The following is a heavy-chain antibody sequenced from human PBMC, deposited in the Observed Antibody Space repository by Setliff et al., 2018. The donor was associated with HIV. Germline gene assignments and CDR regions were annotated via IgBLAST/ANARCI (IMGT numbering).Heavy chain of an antibody. CDR3: ARVVNHYDSSGYFGGYYYYMDV. CDR2: VNSTGST. V-gene: IGHV4-34*01. J-gene: IGHJ6*03. D-gene: IGHD3-22*01. CDR1: GESLSGYY. Sequence: SETLSLTCAVYGESLSGYYWNWIRQSPGEGLEWIGAVNSTGSTIYNPSLKSRVTISVDTSKKQFSLKLRSVVAADTAVYYCARVVNHYDSSGYFGGYYYYMDVWGKGTTVTVSS.